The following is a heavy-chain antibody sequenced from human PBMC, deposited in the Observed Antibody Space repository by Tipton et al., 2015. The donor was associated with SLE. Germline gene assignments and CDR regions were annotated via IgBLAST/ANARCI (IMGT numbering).Heavy chain of an antibody. Sequence: TLSLTCAVSGGSISSGGYSWSWIRQPPGKGLEWIGYIYHSGSTYYNPSLKSRVTISVDTSKNQFSLKLSSVTAADTVVYYCARGIAVAGAFDIWGQGTMVTVSS. CDR3: ARGIAVAGAFDI. CDR1: GGSISSGGYS. D-gene: IGHD6-19*01. J-gene: IGHJ3*02. V-gene: IGHV4-30-2*01. CDR2: IYHSGST.